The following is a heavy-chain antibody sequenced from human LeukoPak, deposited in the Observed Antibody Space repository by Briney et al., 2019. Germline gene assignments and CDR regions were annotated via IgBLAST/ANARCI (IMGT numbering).Heavy chain of an antibody. CDR3: ARVRAGYSSSWPFDY. CDR1: GFTFSSYS. CDR2: MSSSSTV. Sequence: GGSLRLPCAASGFTFSSYSMNWVRQAPGKGLEWLSYMSSSSTVYYADSVKGRFTISRDNAKNSLYLQVNSLRDEDTAVYYCARVRAGYSSSWPFDYWGQGTLVTVSS. V-gene: IGHV3-48*02. J-gene: IGHJ4*02. D-gene: IGHD6-13*01.